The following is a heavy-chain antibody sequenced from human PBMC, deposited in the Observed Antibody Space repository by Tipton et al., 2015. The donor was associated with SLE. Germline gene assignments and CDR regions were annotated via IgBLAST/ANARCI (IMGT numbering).Heavy chain of an antibody. J-gene: IGHJ3*02. V-gene: IGHV4-39*01. CDR3: ARQGDYDAFDI. CDR2: IDYSGST. CDR1: GGSISSSSYY. D-gene: IGHD4-17*01. Sequence: TLSLTCTVSGGSISSSSYYWGWICQPPGKGLGWIGSIDYSGSTYYNPSLKRRVTISVDTSKNQFSLKLSSVTAADSAVYYWARQGDYDAFDIWGQGTMVTVSS.